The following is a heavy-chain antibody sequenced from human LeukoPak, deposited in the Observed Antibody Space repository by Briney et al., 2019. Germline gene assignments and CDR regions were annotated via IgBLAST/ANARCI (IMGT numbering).Heavy chain of an antibody. Sequence: SQTLSLTCTVPGGSISSGSYYWTWIRQPAGKGLEWIGRIYTSGSTNYNPSFKSRVTISVDTSKNQFSLKLSSVTAADTAMYYCARDLGYYDSSGYYNWFDPWGQGTLVTVSS. CDR3: ARDLGYYDSSGYYNWFDP. D-gene: IGHD3-22*01. V-gene: IGHV4-61*02. J-gene: IGHJ5*02. CDR1: GGSISSGSYY. CDR2: IYTSGST.